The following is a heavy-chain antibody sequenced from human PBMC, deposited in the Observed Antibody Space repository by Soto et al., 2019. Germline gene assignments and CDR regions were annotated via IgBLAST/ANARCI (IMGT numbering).Heavy chain of an antibody. CDR1: GGTFSNDI. CDR3: ARDSPIGSTFSGYDAIDY. Sequence: QVQLVQSGAEVKKPGSSVKVSCKTSGGTFSNDIITWVRQAPGXXXXXXXXIIPLLDIANYAQKFQGRVTITADKSTGTAYMELNSLRSEDTAVYYCARDSPIGSTFSGYDAIDYWGQGTLVTVSS. D-gene: IGHD5-12*01. J-gene: IGHJ4*02. V-gene: IGHV1-69*08. CDR2: IIPLLDIA.